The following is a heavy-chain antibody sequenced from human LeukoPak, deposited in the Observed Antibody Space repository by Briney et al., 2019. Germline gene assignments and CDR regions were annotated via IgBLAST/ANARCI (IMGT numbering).Heavy chain of an antibody. CDR1: GDSVSSNIAT. J-gene: IGHJ4*01. D-gene: IGHD6-13*01. CDR3: ARERSSWYYLDY. V-gene: IGHV6-1*01. CDR2: TYYRSQWYY. Sequence: SQTPSLTCVISGDSVSSNIATWNWIRQSPSRGLEWLGRTYYRSQWYYDYAVSVRSRITINPDTSKNQFSLQLSSVTPEDTAVYFCARERSSWYYLDYWGQGMLAAVSS.